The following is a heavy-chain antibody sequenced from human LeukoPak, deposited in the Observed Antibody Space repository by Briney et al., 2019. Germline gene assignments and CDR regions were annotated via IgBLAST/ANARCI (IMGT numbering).Heavy chain of an antibody. D-gene: IGHD5-18*01. CDR2: ISGNGGST. V-gene: IGHV3-43*02. CDR3: AKDLYSYGYSSDY. CDR1: GFTFSSYA. J-gene: IGHJ4*02. Sequence: GGSLRLSCAASGFTFSSYAMSWVRQAPGKGLEWVSLISGNGGSTYYADSVKGRFTISRDNSKNSLYLQMNSLRTEDTALYYCAKDLYSYGYSSDYWGQGTLVTVSS.